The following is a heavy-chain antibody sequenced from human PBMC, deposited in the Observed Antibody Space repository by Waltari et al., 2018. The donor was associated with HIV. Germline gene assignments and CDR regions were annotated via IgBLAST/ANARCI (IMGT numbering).Heavy chain of an antibody. Sequence: EVQLVQSGAEVKKPGESLKISCKGSGYSFTSYWIGWVRQMPGKGLEWMGIIFHGDSDTRYIPSFQGQGPISADKSISTAYLQWSSLTASDTAMYYCARHFRYSSSSDWFDPWGQGTLVTVSS. CDR2: IFHGDSDT. V-gene: IGHV5-51*01. CDR1: GYSFTSYW. D-gene: IGHD6-6*01. J-gene: IGHJ5*02. CDR3: ARHFRYSSSSDWFDP.